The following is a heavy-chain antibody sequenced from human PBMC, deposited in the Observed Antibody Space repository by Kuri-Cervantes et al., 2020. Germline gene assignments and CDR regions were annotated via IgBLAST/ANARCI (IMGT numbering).Heavy chain of an antibody. D-gene: IGHD2-15*01. V-gene: IGHV3-30-3*01. J-gene: IGHJ3*02. CDR3: ARDSRDLVVVVAATPVAFDI. CDR2: ISYDGSNK. CDR1: GFTFSTYA. Sequence: SLKISCAASGFTFSTYAMHWVRQAPGKGLEWVTVISYDGSNKYYADSVKGRFTTSRDNSKNTLYLQMNSLRAEDTAVYYCARDSRDLVVVVAATPVAFDIWGQGTMVTVSS.